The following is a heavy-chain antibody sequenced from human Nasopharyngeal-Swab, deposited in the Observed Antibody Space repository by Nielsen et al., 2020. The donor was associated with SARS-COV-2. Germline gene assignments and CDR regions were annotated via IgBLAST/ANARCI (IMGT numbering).Heavy chain of an antibody. CDR2: IRSKAYGGTT. Sequence: GESLKISCTASGFTFGDYAMSWVRQAPGKGLEWVGFIRSKAYGGTTEYAASVKGRFTISRDDSKSIAYLQMNSLKTEDTAVYYCTRDDFWSGYHDYWGQGILVTVSS. J-gene: IGHJ4*02. V-gene: IGHV3-49*04. CDR1: GFTFGDYA. CDR3: TRDDFWSGYHDY. D-gene: IGHD3-3*01.